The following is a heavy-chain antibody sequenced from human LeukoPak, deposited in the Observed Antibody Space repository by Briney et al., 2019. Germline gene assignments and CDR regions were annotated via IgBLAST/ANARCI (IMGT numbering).Heavy chain of an antibody. Sequence: GGSLRLSCAASGFTFSSYSMNWVRQAPGKGLEWVSSISSSSSYIYYADSMKGRFTISRDNAKNSLYLQMNSLRAEDTAVYYCASPVNYDFWSGSSFDYWGQGTLVTVSS. CDR3: ASPVNYDFWSGSSFDY. V-gene: IGHV3-21*01. CDR2: ISSSSSYI. D-gene: IGHD3-3*01. J-gene: IGHJ4*02. CDR1: GFTFSSYS.